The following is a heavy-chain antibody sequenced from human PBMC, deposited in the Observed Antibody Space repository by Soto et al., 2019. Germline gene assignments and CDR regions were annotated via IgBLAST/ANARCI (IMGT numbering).Heavy chain of an antibody. Sequence: QVQLQESGPGLVKPSQTLSLTCTVSGGSISSGGYYWSWIRQHPGKGLEWIGYIYYSGSTYYNPSLKSQDTISGDTSNSHFALKLSSVTAADTAGYYFARGGPWDWFDPWGQGTLVTVSS. V-gene: IGHV4-31*01. CDR2: IYYSGST. CDR3: ARGGPWDWFDP. J-gene: IGHJ5*02. D-gene: IGHD1-26*01. CDR1: GGSISSGGYY.